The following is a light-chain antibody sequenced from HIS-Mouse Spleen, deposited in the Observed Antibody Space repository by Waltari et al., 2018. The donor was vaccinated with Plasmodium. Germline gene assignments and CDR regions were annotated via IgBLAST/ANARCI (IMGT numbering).Light chain of an antibody. J-gene: IGKJ2*01. CDR3: QQYYSTLYT. V-gene: IGKV4-1*01. CDR2: WAS. Sequence: DIVMTQSPDSLVVSLGERATINCTSRQRVLYSSNNKNYLAVYQQKPGQPPKLLIYWASTRESGVPDRFSGSGSGTDFTLTISSLQAEDVAVYYCQQYYSTLYTFGQGTKLEIK. CDR1: QRVLYSSNNKNY.